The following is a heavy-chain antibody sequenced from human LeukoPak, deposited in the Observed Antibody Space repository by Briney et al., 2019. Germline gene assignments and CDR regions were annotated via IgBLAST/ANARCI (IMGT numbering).Heavy chain of an antibody. D-gene: IGHD1-7*01. CDR3: AREGGTIEIGEFDY. CDR1: GFAFNFRTSG. CDR2: IQSDDRER. Sequence: GWSLRLSCAASGFAFNFRTSGIHWVRQAPGKGLEWVAFIQSDDRERSYADSMRGRCTTSRDNSMKTVSLHVNSLRVEDTAVYYCAREGGTIEIGEFDYWGQGTLVTVSS. J-gene: IGHJ4*02. V-gene: IGHV3-30*02.